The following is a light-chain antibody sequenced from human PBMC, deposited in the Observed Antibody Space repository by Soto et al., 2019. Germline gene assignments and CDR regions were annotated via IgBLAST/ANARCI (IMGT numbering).Light chain of an antibody. Sequence: EIVMTQSPATLSVSPGERATLSCCASQSVSSNLAWYQQKPGQAPRLLIHDASSRATGIPDRFSGSGSGTDFTLTISRLEPEDFAVYYCQQYGSSQLTFGGGTKVDIK. CDR3: QQYGSSQLT. CDR1: QSVSSN. V-gene: IGKV3-20*01. CDR2: DAS. J-gene: IGKJ4*01.